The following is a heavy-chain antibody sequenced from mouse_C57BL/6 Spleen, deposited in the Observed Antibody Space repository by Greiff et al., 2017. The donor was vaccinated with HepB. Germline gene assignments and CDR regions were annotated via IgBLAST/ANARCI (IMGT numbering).Heavy chain of an antibody. CDR1: GYTFTSYW. V-gene: IGHV1-64*01. CDR2: IHPNSGST. CDR3: ARGIYYYGSRHYFDY. D-gene: IGHD1-1*01. J-gene: IGHJ2*01. Sequence: VQLQQPGAELVKPGASVKLSCKASGYTFTSYWMHWVKQRPGQGLEWIGMIHPNSGSTNYNEKFKSKATLTVDKSSSTAYMQLSSLTSEDSAVYYCARGIYYYGSRHYFDYWGQGTTLTVSS.